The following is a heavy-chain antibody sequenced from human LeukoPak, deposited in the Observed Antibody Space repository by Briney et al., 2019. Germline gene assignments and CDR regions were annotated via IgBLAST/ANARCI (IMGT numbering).Heavy chain of an antibody. D-gene: IGHD3-9*01. Sequence: ASVKVSCKASGYTFTSYGISWVRQAPGQGLEWMGIINPSGGSTSYAQKFQGRVTRTRDTSTSTVYMELSSLRSEDTAVYYCARDLRAYYYYGMDVWGQGTTVTVSS. CDR2: INPSGGST. J-gene: IGHJ6*02. V-gene: IGHV1-46*01. CDR1: GYTFTSYG. CDR3: ARDLRAYYYYGMDV.